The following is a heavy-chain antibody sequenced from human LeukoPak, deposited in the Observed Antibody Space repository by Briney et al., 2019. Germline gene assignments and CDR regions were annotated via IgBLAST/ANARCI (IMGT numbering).Heavy chain of an antibody. CDR2: ISSSGGST. Sequence: GGSLRLSCAASGFTFSSYAMSWVRQAPGKGLEWVSAISSSGGSTYYADSVKGRFTISRDNSKNTLYLQMNSLRAEDTAVYYCAKDSGRYCSSTSCLVDTAMVNWFDPWGQGTLVTVSS. V-gene: IGHV3-23*01. D-gene: IGHD2-2*01. CDR1: GFTFSSYA. CDR3: AKDSGRYCSSTSCLVDTAMVNWFDP. J-gene: IGHJ5*02.